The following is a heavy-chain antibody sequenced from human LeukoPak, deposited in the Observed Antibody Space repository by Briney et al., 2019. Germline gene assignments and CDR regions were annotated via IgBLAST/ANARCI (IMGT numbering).Heavy chain of an antibody. D-gene: IGHD6-19*01. CDR1: GYTFTKYY. CDR2: INPYSGDT. V-gene: IGHV1-2*04. J-gene: IGHJ4*02. Sequence: GASVKVSCKAFGYTFTKYYIHWVRQAPGQGLEWMGWINPYSGDTNYPQKFQGWVTMTRDTSISTAYMELSRLRSDDTAVYYCARVEGSGWYYFDYWGQGTLVTVSS. CDR3: ARVEGSGWYYFDY.